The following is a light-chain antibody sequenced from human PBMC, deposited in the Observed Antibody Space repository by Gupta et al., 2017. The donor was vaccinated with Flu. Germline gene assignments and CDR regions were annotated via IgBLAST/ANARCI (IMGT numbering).Light chain of an antibody. CDR2: GAS. J-gene: IGKJ2*01. V-gene: IGKV3-20*01. CDR1: QSVSSSY. Sequence: EIVLTQSPGTLSLSPGERATLSCRTSQSVSSSYLAWYQQKPGQAPRLLIYGASSRTTGIPDRFSGSGSGTDFTLTISRLEPEDFAVYYCQYYGSSPYTFGQGTKVEIK. CDR3: QYYGSSPYT.